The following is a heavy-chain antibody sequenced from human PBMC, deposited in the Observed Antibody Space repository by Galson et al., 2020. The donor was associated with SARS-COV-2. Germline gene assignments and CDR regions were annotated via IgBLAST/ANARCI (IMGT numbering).Heavy chain of an antibody. Sequence: SQASETLSLTCAISGDTFSGKFWSWIRQSPGRGLEWLGEVSPSGTTFYTPSLKSRLTISVETSNNLFSLKLTSVTAVDTAVYYCASTMGFRDFWGQGTLVTVSS. CDR1: GDTFSGKF. CDR3: ASTMGFRDF. J-gene: IGHJ4*02. CDR2: VSPSGTT. D-gene: IGHD1-26*01. V-gene: IGHV4-34*01.